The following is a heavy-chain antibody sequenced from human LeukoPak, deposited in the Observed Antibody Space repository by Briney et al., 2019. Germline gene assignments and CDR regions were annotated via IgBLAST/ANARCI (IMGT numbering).Heavy chain of an antibody. CDR3: ARDSSGWYPLTY. Sequence: GASVKVSCEASGYTFTGYYMHWVRQAPGQGLEWMGWINPNSGGTNYAQKFQGRVTMTRDTSISTAYMELSRLRSDDTAVYYCARDSSGWYPLTYWGQGTLVTVSS. CDR1: GYTFTGYY. V-gene: IGHV1-2*02. J-gene: IGHJ4*02. CDR2: INPNSGGT. D-gene: IGHD6-19*01.